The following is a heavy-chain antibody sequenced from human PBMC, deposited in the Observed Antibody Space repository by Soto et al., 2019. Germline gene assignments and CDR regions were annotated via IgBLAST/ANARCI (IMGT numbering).Heavy chain of an antibody. Sequence: QVQLQQSGAGLLKPSETLSLTCAVYGESFSGHIWTWIRQTPGKGLQWIGQINHSGSASYNPSIKSRVTISVHTSNSQFSMELSSENAADTAVYYCARGLITGSHYSGGWYYFDSWGQGTQVTVSS. D-gene: IGHD6-19*01. V-gene: IGHV4-34*01. CDR2: INHSGSA. J-gene: IGHJ4*02. CDR1: GESFSGHI. CDR3: ARGLITGSHYSGGWYYFDS.